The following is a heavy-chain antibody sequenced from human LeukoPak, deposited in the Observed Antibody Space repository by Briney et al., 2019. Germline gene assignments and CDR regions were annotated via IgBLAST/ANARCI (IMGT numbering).Heavy chain of an antibody. CDR1: GYTFTGYY. J-gene: IGHJ4*02. Sequence: ASVKVSCKASGYTFTGYYMHWVRQAPGQGLERMGWINPNSGGTKYAEKFQGRVTMTRDTSISTAYMELSRLRSDDTAVFYCARDSYDILTGFQWGQGTQVTVSS. V-gene: IGHV1-2*02. CDR3: ARDSYDILTGFQ. CDR2: INPNSGGT. D-gene: IGHD3-9*01.